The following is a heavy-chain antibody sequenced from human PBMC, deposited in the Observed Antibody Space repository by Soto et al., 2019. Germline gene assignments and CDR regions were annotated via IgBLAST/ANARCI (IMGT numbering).Heavy chain of an antibody. J-gene: IGHJ5*02. CDR2: INPHGGST. V-gene: IGHV1-46*01. Sequence: ASVKVSCKAPRDTFTSYYINWVRQAPGQGLEWMGVINPHGGSTAYAQKFKGRVTLTRDTSASTVYMAASSLTSEDTAMYYCARSSGGKFGIIREATNWFGPWGQGTLVTVSS. CDR3: ARSSGGKFGIIREATNWFGP. D-gene: IGHD3-16*01. CDR1: RDTFTSYY.